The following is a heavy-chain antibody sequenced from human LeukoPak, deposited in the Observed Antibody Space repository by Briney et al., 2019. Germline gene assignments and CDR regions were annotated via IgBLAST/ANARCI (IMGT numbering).Heavy chain of an antibody. J-gene: IGHJ4*02. CDR3: AKANSAYYCYHSSAYYKS. CDR1: GFTFDDYA. Sequence: PGGSLRLSCAASGFTFDDYAMHWVRQAPGKGLEWVSGISWNSGSIGYADSVKGRFTISRDNAKNSLYLQMNSLRAEDTALYYCAKANSAYYCYHSSAYYKSWGQGTLVTVSS. V-gene: IGHV3-9*01. CDR2: ISWNSGSI. D-gene: IGHD3-22*01.